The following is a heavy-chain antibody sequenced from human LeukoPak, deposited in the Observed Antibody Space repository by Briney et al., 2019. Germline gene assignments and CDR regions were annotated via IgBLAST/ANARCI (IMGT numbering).Heavy chain of an antibody. D-gene: IGHD5-18*01. V-gene: IGHV3-66*01. CDR1: GILVSSNY. CDR3: ARRERLGYSYGRGTLDI. J-gene: IGHJ3*02. CDR2: IDSTGSS. Sequence: GGSLRLSCVASGILVSSNYMSWVRQAPGKGLEWVSFIDSTGSSYYADSVKGRFTISRDNSRNTLYLQMNSLRVEDTAVYYCARRERLGYSYGRGTLDIWGQGTMVTVSS.